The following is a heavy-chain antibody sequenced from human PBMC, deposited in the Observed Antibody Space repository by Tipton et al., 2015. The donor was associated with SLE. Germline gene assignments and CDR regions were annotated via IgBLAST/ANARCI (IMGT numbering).Heavy chain of an antibody. Sequence: TLSLTCTVSGGSISSYYWSWIRQPPGEGLEWIGNIYHSGSTNYNPSVKSRVTISVDTSKNQFSLKLSSVTAADTAVYFCAKSGGSGYNFWGQGILVTVSS. CDR1: GGSISSYY. CDR3: AKSGGSGYNF. V-gene: IGHV4-59*08. J-gene: IGHJ4*02. D-gene: IGHD5-12*01. CDR2: IYHSGST.